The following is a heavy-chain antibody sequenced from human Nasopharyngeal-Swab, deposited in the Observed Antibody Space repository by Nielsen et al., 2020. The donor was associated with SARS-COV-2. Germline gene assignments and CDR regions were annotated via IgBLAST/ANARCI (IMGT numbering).Heavy chain of an antibody. D-gene: IGHD3-16*01. Sequence: GESLKISCGASRFTFSSYTMSWVRQAPGRGLEWVSAITGSGDATNYADSVRGRFTISRDNSKSTLYLQMNSLRAEDTAEYFCAKDGVRLNGIDVWGQGTTVTVSS. J-gene: IGHJ6*02. V-gene: IGHV3-23*01. CDR1: RFTFSSYT. CDR2: ITGSGDAT. CDR3: AKDGVRLNGIDV.